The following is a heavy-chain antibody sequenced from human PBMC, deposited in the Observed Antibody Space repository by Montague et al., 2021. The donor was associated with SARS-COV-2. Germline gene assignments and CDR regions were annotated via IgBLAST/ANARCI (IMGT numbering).Heavy chain of an antibody. Sequence: SETLSLTCAVYGGLFSTYYWSWIRQPPGKGLEWIGDSNHRGSTNYNPSFKSRVTISVETSKIQFSLKLSSVTAADTAVYYCARGILSMSMAVVVLLGGSYSFDSWGQGALVAVSS. V-gene: IGHV4-34*01. CDR2: SNHRGST. D-gene: IGHD3-22*01. CDR1: GGLFSTYY. J-gene: IGHJ4*02. CDR3: ARGILSMSMAVVVLLGGSYSFDS.